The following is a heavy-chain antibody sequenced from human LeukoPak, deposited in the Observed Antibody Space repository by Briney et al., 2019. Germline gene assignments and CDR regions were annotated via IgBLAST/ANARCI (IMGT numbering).Heavy chain of an antibody. J-gene: IGHJ4*02. D-gene: IGHD1-26*01. CDR1: GFTFSSYG. CDR3: ARKAGGLVGTTGNDY. V-gene: IGHV3-33*01. Sequence: QAGGSLRLSCAASGFTFSSYGMHWVRQAPGKGLEWVAVIYSDGRTTYYGDSVKGRFTISRDNSKSTLYLQMNSLRAEDTAVYYCARKAGGLVGTTGNDYWGQGTLVTVSS. CDR2: IYSDGRTT.